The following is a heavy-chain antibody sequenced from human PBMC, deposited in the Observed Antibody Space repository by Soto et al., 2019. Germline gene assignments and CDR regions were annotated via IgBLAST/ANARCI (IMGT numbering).Heavy chain of an antibody. Sequence: WGSLLLSCAASGFTFSIYAMSWVRQAPGKGLDWVSAISGSGGSTYYADSVNGRFTISIDNSKNTLYLQMNSLRAEDTSVYYCARVPHYDILPGYAFFAYWAQGTLVTVSS. CDR2: ISGSGGST. CDR1: GFTFSIYA. J-gene: IGHJ4*02. D-gene: IGHD3-9*01. V-gene: IGHV3-23*01. CDR3: ARVPHYDILPGYAFFAY.